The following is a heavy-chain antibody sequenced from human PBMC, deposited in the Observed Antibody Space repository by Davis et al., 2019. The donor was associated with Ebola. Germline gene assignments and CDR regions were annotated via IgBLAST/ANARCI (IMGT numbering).Heavy chain of an antibody. CDR1: GGSMKNSNFY. V-gene: IGHV4-39*07. D-gene: IGHD1-26*01. J-gene: IGHJ5*02. CDR3: ASGRNNWFDP. Sequence: SETLSLTCSVSGGSMKNSNFYCSWVRQAPGQGLERIGSFFYTGTTYFNSSLGSRVAVSVDTPKNQFSLKLTSVTAADTAVYYCASGRNNWFDPWGQGTLVTVSS. CDR2: FFYTGTT.